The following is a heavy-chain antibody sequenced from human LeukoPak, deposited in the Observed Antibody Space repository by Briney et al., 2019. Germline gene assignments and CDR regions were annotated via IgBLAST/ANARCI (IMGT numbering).Heavy chain of an antibody. CDR3: AATRGGYHG. V-gene: IGHV4-34*01. CDR1: GGSFSGYY. CDR2: INHSGST. D-gene: IGHD3-22*01. J-gene: IGHJ4*02. Sequence: SETLSLTCAVYGGSFSGYYWSWIRQPPGKGLEWIGEINHSGSTNYNPSLKSRVTISVDTSKNQFSLKLSSVTAADTAVYYCAATRGGYHGGGRGTLVPVSS.